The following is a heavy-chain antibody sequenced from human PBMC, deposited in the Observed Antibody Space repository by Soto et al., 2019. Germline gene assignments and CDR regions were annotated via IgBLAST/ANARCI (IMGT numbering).Heavy chain of an antibody. CDR1: GFTFSSYW. V-gene: IGHV3-74*01. CDR2: INSDGSST. Sequence: GGSLRLSCAASGFTFSSYWMHWVRQAPGKGLVWVSRINSDGSSTSYADSVKGRFTISRDNAKNTLYLQMNSLRAEDTAVYYCARGGPGYSSSLAYYYYGMDVWGQGTTVTVSS. D-gene: IGHD6-13*01. J-gene: IGHJ6*02. CDR3: ARGGPGYSSSLAYYYYGMDV.